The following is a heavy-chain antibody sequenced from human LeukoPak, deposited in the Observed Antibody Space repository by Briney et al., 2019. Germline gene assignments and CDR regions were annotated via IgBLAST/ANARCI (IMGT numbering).Heavy chain of an antibody. CDR1: GFTFSSYG. Sequence: GGSLRLSCAASGFTFSSYGMHWVRQAPGKGLEWVAVISYDGSNKYYADSVKGRFTIFRDNSKDTLYLQMNSLRAEDTAVYYCAKDQVRGKRRSDAFDIWGQGTMVTVSS. CDR2: ISYDGSNK. J-gene: IGHJ3*02. V-gene: IGHV3-30*18. CDR3: AKDQVRGKRRSDAFDI. D-gene: IGHD4-23*01.